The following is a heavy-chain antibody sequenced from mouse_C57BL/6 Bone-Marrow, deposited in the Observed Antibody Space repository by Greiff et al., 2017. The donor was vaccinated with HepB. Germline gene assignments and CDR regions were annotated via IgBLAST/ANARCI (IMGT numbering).Heavy chain of an antibody. J-gene: IGHJ3*01. CDR1: GYTFTSYW. Sequence: QVQLKQPGTELVKPGASVKLSCKASGYTFTSYWMHWVKQRPGQGLEWIGNINPSNGGTNYNEKFKSKATLTVDKSSSTAYMQLSSLTSEDSAVYYCARWGQLRLPFAYWGQGTLVTVSA. CDR2: INPSNGGT. V-gene: IGHV1-53*01. D-gene: IGHD3-2*02. CDR3: ARWGQLRLPFAY.